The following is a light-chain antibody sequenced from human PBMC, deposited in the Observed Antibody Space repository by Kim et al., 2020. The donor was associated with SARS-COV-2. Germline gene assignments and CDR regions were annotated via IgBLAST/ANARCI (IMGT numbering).Light chain of an antibody. CDR1: HGISNY. J-gene: IGKJ1*01. V-gene: IGKV1-27*01. CDR3: HKYDGAPWT. Sequence: AAVCDRVTITFRASHGISNYLAWYQQKPGEVPKPLIYAASAFQSGVPSRFSGIGSGTDFTLTISSLQPEVVATYFFHKYDGAPWTFCQGTKVDIK. CDR2: AAS.